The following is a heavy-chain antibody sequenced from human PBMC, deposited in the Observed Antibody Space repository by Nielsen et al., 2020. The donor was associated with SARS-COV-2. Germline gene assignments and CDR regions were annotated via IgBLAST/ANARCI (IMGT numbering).Heavy chain of an antibody. V-gene: IGHV3-23*01. Sequence: GESLKISCAASGFTFSSYAMSWVRQAPGKGLEWVSAISGSGGSTYYADSVKGRFTISRDNSKNTLYLQMNSLRAEDTAVYYCATPGELLWFGELWGPFDIWGQGTMVTVSS. J-gene: IGHJ3*02. CDR3: ATPGELLWFGELWGPFDI. D-gene: IGHD3-10*01. CDR2: ISGSGGST. CDR1: GFTFSSYA.